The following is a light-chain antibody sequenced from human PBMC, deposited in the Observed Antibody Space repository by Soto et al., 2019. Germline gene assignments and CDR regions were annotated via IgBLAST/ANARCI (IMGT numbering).Light chain of an antibody. CDR1: QSVSSSY. V-gene: IGKV3-20*01. Sequence: EIVMTQSPATRSFCPGERATLSCRSSQSVSSSYLAWYQQKPGQAPRLLIYGASSRATGIPDRFSGSGSGTDFTLTISRLEPEDFAVYYCQQYGSSPMGFGQGTKVDIK. CDR2: GAS. J-gene: IGKJ1*01. CDR3: QQYGSSPMG.